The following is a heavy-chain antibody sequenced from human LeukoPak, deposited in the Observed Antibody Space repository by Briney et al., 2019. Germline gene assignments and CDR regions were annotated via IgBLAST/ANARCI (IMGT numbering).Heavy chain of an antibody. Sequence: SETLSLTCTVSGGSISSYYWSWIRQPPGKGLEWIAYISDIGSINYNPSLKSRVTISLDTSKNQFSLKLSSVTAADTAVYYCARLEYSSSEGGWFDPWGQGTLVTVSS. CDR3: ARLEYSSSEGGWFDP. V-gene: IGHV4-59*08. CDR2: ISDIGSI. CDR1: GGSISSYY. J-gene: IGHJ5*02. D-gene: IGHD6-13*01.